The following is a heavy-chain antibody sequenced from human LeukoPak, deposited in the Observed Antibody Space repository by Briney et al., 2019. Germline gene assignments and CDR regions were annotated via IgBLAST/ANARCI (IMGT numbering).Heavy chain of an antibody. CDR1: GYTFTSHG. CDR3: ARDALSCSSTSCPLAS. V-gene: IGHV1-18*01. CDR2: ISAYNGNT. Sequence: ASVKVSCKASGYTFTSHGISWVRQAPGQELEWMGWISAYNGNTNYAQKLQGRVTMTTDTSTSTAYMELRSLRSDDTAVYYCARDALSCSSTSCPLASWGQGTLVTVSS. J-gene: IGHJ5*01. D-gene: IGHD2-2*01.